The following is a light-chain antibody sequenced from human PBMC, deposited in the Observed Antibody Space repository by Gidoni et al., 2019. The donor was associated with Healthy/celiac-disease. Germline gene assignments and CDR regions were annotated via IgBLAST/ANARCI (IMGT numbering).Light chain of an antibody. CDR3: QAWDSSTAV. V-gene: IGLV3-1*01. CDR1: KLGDKY. Sequence: SYDLTQPPSVSVSPGQPASITCSGDKLGDKYACWYQQKPGQSPVLVIYQDSKRPSGIPERFSGSNSGNTATLTISGTQAMDEADYYCQAWDSSTAVFGGGTKLTVL. CDR2: QDS. J-gene: IGLJ2*01.